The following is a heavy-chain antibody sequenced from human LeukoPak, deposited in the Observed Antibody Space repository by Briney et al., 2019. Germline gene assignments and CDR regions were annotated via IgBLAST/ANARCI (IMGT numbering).Heavy chain of an antibody. Sequence: ASVKVSCKASGYTFTGYYMHWVRQAPGQGLEWMGWINPNSGGTNYAQKFQGWVTMTRDTSISTAYMELSRLRSDDTAVYYCARDRYSATEYSSSFGFDYWGQGTLVTVSS. D-gene: IGHD6-6*01. CDR1: GYTFTGYY. CDR2: INPNSGGT. V-gene: IGHV1-2*04. CDR3: ARDRYSATEYSSSFGFDY. J-gene: IGHJ4*02.